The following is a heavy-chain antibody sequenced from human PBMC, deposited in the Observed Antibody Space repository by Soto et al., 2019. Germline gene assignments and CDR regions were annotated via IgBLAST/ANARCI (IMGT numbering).Heavy chain of an antibody. D-gene: IGHD2-15*01. V-gene: IGHV3-7*05. CDR1: GFTFRSHW. CDR2: INQEGSEE. Sequence: EVQLVESGGGLVQPGGSLRLSCVVSGFTFRSHWMSWVRQAPGKGLVWVADINQEGSEEYYVDSVKGRFTVSRDNAKNSLYLQMNILSAEDTAVYYGARGHFGRDYWGQGTLVIVSP. CDR3: ARGHFGRDY. J-gene: IGHJ4*02.